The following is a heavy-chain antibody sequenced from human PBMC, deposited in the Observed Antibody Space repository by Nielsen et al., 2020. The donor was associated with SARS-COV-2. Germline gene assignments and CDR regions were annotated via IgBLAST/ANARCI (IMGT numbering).Heavy chain of an antibody. CDR1: GFTFSSYG. J-gene: IGHJ4*02. CDR3: ALEGDGYTDY. Sequence: LSLTCAASGFTFSSYGMHWVRQAPGKGLEWVAFIRYDGSNKYYADSVKGRFTISRDNSKNTLYLQMNSLRAEDTAVYYCALEGDGYTDYWGQGTLVTVSS. V-gene: IGHV3-30*02. CDR2: IRYDGSNK. D-gene: IGHD5-24*01.